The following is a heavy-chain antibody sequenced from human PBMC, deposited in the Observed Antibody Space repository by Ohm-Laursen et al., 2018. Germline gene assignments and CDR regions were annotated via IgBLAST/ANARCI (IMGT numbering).Heavy chain of an antibody. CDR3: ARDRDYYDSSGYPFDL. CDR2: IWYGGSKK. D-gene: IGHD3-22*01. V-gene: IGHV3-33*01. Sequence: SLRLSCAATGFTFSSYGMHWVRQAPGKGLEWVAVIWYGGSKKYYADSVKGRFTISRDNSKNTLYLQMNSLRAEDTAVYYCARDRDYYDSSGYPFDLWGRGTLVTVSS. J-gene: IGHJ2*01. CDR1: GFTFSSYG.